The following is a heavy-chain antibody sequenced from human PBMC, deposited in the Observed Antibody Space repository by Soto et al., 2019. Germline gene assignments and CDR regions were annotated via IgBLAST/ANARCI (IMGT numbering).Heavy chain of an antibody. CDR3: ARAQTTMVRGISCFDP. CDR1: GFTFSNYW. Sequence: EVKLVESGGGLVQPGGSLRLSCVVSGFTFSNYWMHWVRQAPGEGLVWVSHINTDGSRKTYADSVKGRFTISRDNAKNTLYLQMNSLRAEDTAVYYCARAQTTMVRGISCFDPWGPGTLVTVSS. CDR2: INTDGSRK. J-gene: IGHJ5*02. D-gene: IGHD3-10*01. V-gene: IGHV3-74*01.